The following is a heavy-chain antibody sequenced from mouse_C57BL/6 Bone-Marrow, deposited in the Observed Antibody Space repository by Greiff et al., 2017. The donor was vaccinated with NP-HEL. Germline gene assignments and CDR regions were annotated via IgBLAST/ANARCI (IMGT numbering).Heavy chain of an antibody. D-gene: IGHD1-2*01. CDR2: INPGSGGT. J-gene: IGHJ2*01. V-gene: IGHV1-54*01. CDR3: ARSGAHYYGLDY. CDR1: GYAFTNYL. Sequence: QVQLQQSGAELVRPGTSVKVSCKASGYAFTNYLIEWVKQRPGQGLEWIGVINPGSGGTKYNEKFKGKATLTADKSSSTAYMQLSSLTSEDSAVYVCARSGAHYYGLDYWGQGTTLTVSS.